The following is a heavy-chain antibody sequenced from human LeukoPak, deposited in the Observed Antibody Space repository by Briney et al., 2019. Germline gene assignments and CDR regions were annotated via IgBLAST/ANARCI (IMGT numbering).Heavy chain of an antibody. CDR3: ARASIVGARPYWYFDL. CDR1: GGTFSSYA. D-gene: IGHD1-26*01. V-gene: IGHV1-69*01. CDR2: IIPIFGTA. J-gene: IGHJ2*01. Sequence: SVKVSCKASGGTFSSYAISWVLQAPGQGLEWMGGIIPIFGTANYAQTTTGTFTVTADESTSTAYIELSSLRSEDTAVYYCARASIVGARPYWYFDLWGRGDLGSVSS.